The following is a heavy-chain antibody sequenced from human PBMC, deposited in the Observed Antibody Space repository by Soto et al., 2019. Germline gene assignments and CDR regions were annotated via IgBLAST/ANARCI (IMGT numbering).Heavy chain of an antibody. CDR1: GFPFSSYS. V-gene: IGHV3-23*01. CDR2: ISGSGGST. Sequence: AGSLRLSFAASGFPFSSYSMSWVRKAPGKGLEWVSAISGSGGSTYYADSVKGRFTISRDNSKNTLYLQMNSLRAEDTAVYYCAKDHRVDYYYYYGMDVWGQGTTVTVSS. CDR3: AKDHRVDYYYYYGMDV. J-gene: IGHJ6*02. D-gene: IGHD3-10*01.